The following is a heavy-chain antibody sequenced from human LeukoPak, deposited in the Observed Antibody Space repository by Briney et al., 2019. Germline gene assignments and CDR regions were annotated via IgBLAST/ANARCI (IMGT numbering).Heavy chain of an antibody. D-gene: IGHD6-19*01. V-gene: IGHV4-34*01. CDR2: INHSGST. Sequence: SETLSLTCAVYGGSFSGYYWSWIRQPPGKGLEWIGEINHSGSTNYNPSLKSRVTISVDTSKNQFSLKLSSVTAADTAVYYCAREVSSGAYFDYWGQEPWSPSPQ. CDR3: AREVSSGAYFDY. J-gene: IGHJ4*01. CDR1: GGSFSGYY.